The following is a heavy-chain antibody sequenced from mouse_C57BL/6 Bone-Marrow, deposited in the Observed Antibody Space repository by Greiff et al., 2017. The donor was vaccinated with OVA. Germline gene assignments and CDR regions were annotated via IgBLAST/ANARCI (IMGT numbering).Heavy chain of an antibody. V-gene: IGHV1-64*01. Sequence: QVQLQQPGAELVKPGASVKLSCKASGYTFTSYWMHWVKQRPGQGLEWIGMIHPNSGSTNYNEKFKSKATLTVDKSSSTAYMQLSSLTSEDSAVHYCARSGGHPTWFAYWGQGTLVTGSA. J-gene: IGHJ3*01. CDR2: IHPNSGST. CDR3: ARSGGHPTWFAY. CDR1: GYTFTSYW. D-gene: IGHD3-1*01.